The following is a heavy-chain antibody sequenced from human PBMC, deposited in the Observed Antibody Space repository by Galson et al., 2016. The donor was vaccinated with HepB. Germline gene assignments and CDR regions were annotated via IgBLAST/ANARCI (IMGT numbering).Heavy chain of an antibody. D-gene: IGHD6-13*01. CDR2: ISYDGSNK. CDR1: GFTFSSYA. V-gene: IGHV3-30*04. Sequence: SLRLSCAASGFTFSSYAMHWVRQAPGKGLEWVAVISYDGSNKYYADSVKGRFTISRDNSKNTLYLQMNSLRAEGTAVYYCCGSSWYNWFDPWGQGTLVTGSS. J-gene: IGHJ5*02. CDR3: CGSSWYNWFDP.